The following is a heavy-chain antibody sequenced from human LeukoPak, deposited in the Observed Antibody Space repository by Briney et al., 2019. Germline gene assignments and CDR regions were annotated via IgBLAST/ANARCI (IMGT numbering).Heavy chain of an antibody. J-gene: IGHJ5*02. Sequence: ASVKVSCKASGYTFTGYYMHWVRQAPGQGLEWMGWINPNSGGTNYAQKFQGRVTMTRDTSISTAYMELSRLRSDDTAVYYCARSRPGVFWFDPWGQGTLVTVSS. D-gene: IGHD7-27*01. CDR2: INPNSGGT. CDR1: GYTFTGYY. V-gene: IGHV1-2*02. CDR3: ARSRPGVFWFDP.